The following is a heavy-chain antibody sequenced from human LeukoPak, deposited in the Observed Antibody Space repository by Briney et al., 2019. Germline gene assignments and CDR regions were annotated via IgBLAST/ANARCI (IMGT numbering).Heavy chain of an antibody. CDR1: GFTFSSYA. V-gene: IGHV3-23*01. CDR3: AKESSYYDFWSGYYNAFDI. J-gene: IGHJ3*02. Sequence: GGSLRLSCAASGFTFSSYAMSWVRQAPGKGLEWVSAISGSGGSAYYADSVKGRFTISRDNSKNTLYLQMNSLRAEDTAVYYCAKESSYYDFWSGYYNAFDIWGQGTMVTVSS. CDR2: ISGSGGSA. D-gene: IGHD3-3*01.